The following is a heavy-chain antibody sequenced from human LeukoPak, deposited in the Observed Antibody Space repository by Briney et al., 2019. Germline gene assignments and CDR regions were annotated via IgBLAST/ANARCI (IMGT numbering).Heavy chain of an antibody. CDR1: GFTFSSYG. Sequence: QPGGSRRLSCAASGFTFSSYGMHWVRQAPGKGLEWVAFIRYDGSNKYYADSVKGRFTISGDNSKNTLYLQMNSLRAEDTAVYYCAKDKGYCSSTSCYPLYYYMDVWGKGTTVTVSS. V-gene: IGHV3-30*02. J-gene: IGHJ6*03. D-gene: IGHD2-2*01. CDR2: IRYDGSNK. CDR3: AKDKGYCSSTSCYPLYYYMDV.